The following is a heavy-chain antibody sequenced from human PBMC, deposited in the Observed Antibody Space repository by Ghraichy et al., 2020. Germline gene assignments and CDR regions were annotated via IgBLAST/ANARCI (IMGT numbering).Heavy chain of an antibody. V-gene: IGHV2-5*01. CDR1: GFSLSTSGVG. J-gene: IGHJ5*02. CDR3: AHRPRDGYNQGQFDP. Sequence: SGPTLVKPTQTLTLTCTFSGFSLSTSGVGVGWIRQPPGKALEWLALIYWNDDKRYSPSLKSRLTITKDTSKNQVVLTMTNMDPVDTATYYCAHRPRDGYNQGQFDPWGQGTLVTVSS. CDR2: IYWNDDK. D-gene: IGHD5-24*01.